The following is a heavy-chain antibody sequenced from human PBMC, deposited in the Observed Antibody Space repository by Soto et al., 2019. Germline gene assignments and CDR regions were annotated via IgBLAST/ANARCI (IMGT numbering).Heavy chain of an antibody. J-gene: IGHJ4*02. V-gene: IGHV3-21*01. D-gene: IGHD3-3*01. CDR2: ISSSSSYI. Sequence: VGAVRLSCTSSVFTFSSYSMNCVRHSPGKWLEWVSSISSSSSYIYYADSVKGRFTISGDNTKNSLYLQMNSLRAEDTAVYYCARDPRLLRFLEWLKYYFEYLGERTPVMVCS. CDR3: ARDPRLLRFLEWLKYYFEY. CDR1: VFTFSSYS.